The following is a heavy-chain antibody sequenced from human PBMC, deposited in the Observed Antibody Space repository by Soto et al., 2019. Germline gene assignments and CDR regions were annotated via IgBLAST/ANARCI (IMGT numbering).Heavy chain of an antibody. D-gene: IGHD3-3*01. Sequence: EVQLVESGGSLVKPGGSLRISCAASGFALANAWMSWVRQAPGRGLEWVGRISTKSDGDITDYSAPVKGRFTVSRDDSKNTLYLQTDSLKAEGTGIYYGTPRIGGGQGTRGTVSS. V-gene: IGHV3-15*01. J-gene: IGHJ4*02. CDR1: GFALANAW. CDR3: TPRIG. CDR2: ISTKSDGDIT.